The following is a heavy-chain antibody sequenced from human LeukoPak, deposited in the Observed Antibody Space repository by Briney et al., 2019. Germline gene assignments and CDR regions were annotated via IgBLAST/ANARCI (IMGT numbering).Heavy chain of an antibody. Sequence: ASVKVSCKASGYTFTSYGISWVRQAPGQGLEWMGWISAYNGNTNYAQKLQGRVTMTTDTSTSTAYMELRSLRSDDTAVYYCARASLTMVRGVIRMNNWFDPWGQGTLVTVSS. CDR3: ARASLTMVRGVIRMNNWFDP. J-gene: IGHJ5*02. CDR1: GYTFTSYG. V-gene: IGHV1-18*01. CDR2: ISAYNGNT. D-gene: IGHD3-10*01.